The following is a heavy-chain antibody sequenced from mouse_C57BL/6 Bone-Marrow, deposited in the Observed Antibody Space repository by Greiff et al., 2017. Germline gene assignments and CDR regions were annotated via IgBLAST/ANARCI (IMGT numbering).Heavy chain of an antibody. CDR2: IYPGNSDT. CDR1: GYTFTSYW. CDR3: TRDGEGYFDV. Sequence: EVQLQQSGTVLARPGASVKMSCKTSGYTFTSYWMHWVKQRPGQGLEWIGAIYPGNSDTSYNQKFKGKANLTAVTSASTAYMELSSLTNEDSAVYYCTRDGEGYFDVWGTGTTVTVSS. J-gene: IGHJ1*03. V-gene: IGHV1-5*01.